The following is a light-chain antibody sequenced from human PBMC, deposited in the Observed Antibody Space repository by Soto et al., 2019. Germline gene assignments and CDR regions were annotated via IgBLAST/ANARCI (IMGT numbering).Light chain of an antibody. J-gene: IGKJ2*01. V-gene: IGKV1-39*01. CDR2: AAS. CDR1: QSISKY. CDR3: QQSYNTPYT. Sequence: DIQMTQSPSSLSASVGDSVTITCRASQSISKYLNWYQQKPGKAPKLLIYAASSLQSEVPSRFSASGSGTDFTLTIGSLQPEDFATYYYQQSYNTPYTFGLGTKLEMK.